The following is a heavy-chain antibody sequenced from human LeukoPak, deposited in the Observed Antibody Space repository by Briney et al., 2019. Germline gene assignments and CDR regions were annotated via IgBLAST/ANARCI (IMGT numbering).Heavy chain of an antibody. V-gene: IGHV3-20*04. CDR2: INWNGGST. D-gene: IGHD5-18*01. CDR1: GFTFDDYG. J-gene: IGHJ4*02. CDR3: ARVEGGGYSYGYLDH. Sequence: PGGSLRLSCAASGFTFDDYGMSWVRHAPGKGLEWVSGINWNGGSTGYADSVKGRFTISRDNAKNSLYLQMNSLRAEDTAVYYCARVEGGGYSYGYLDHWGQGTLVAVSS.